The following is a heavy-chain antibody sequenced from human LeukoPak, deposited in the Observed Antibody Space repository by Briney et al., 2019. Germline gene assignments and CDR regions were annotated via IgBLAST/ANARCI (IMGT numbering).Heavy chain of an antibody. CDR2: ISGSGGST. CDR1: GFTFSSYA. Sequence: GGSLRLSCAASGFTFSSYAMSWVRQAPGKGLEWVSAISGSGGSTYYADSVKGRFTIPRDNAKNSLYLQMNSLRAEDTAVYYCAKNHVTVPNGDWFGPWGQGTLVTVSS. CDR3: AKNHVTVPNGDWFGP. V-gene: IGHV3-23*01. J-gene: IGHJ5*02. D-gene: IGHD4-11*01.